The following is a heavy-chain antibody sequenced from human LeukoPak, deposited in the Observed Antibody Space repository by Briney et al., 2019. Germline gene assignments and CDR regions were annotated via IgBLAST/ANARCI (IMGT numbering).Heavy chain of an antibody. J-gene: IGHJ4*02. V-gene: IGHV4-31*11. CDR2: IYYSGST. CDR3: ARNRLQRFGELSP. D-gene: IGHD3-10*01. CDR1: GGSLSGYY. Sequence: PSETLSLTCAVYGGSLSGYYWSWIRQHPGKGLEWIGYIYYSGSTYYNPSLKSRVTISVDTSKNQFSLKLSSVTAADTAVYYCARNRLQRFGELSPWGQGTLVTVSS.